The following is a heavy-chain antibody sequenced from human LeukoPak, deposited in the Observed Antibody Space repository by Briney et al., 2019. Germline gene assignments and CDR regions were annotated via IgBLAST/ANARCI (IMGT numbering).Heavy chain of an antibody. CDR2: INDSVST. D-gene: IGHD2-2*01. CDR3: ARGQYCTTTTCYSARRYFDF. CDR1: GGAFSNYF. V-gene: IGHV4-34*01. Sequence: SETLSLTCAVSGGAFSNYFWTWSRQPPGKGLEWIAEINDSVSTNSNSALRSRVAISLDTSKTQFSMRLTSVTAADTAVYYCARGQYCTTTTCYSARRYFDFWGQGTLVTVSS. J-gene: IGHJ4*02.